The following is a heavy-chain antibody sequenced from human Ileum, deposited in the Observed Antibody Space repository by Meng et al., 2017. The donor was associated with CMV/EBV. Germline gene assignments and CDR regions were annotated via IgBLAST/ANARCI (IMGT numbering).Heavy chain of an antibody. CDR2: ISAYNGNT. J-gene: IGHJ4*02. V-gene: IGHV1-18*01. CDR1: CYTFTSYG. Sequence: KASCYTFTSYGISWVRQAPGQGLEWMGWISAYNGNTNYAQKLQGRVTMTTDTSTSTAYMELRSLRSDDTAVYYCARSSGLAAADSFDYWGQGTLVTVSS. D-gene: IGHD6-13*01. CDR3: ARSSGLAAADSFDY.